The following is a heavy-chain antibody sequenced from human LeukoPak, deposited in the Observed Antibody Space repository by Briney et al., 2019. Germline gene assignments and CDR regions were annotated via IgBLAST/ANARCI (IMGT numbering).Heavy chain of an antibody. CDR1: GYTFTSYY. Sequence: ASVKVSCXASGYTFTSYYMHWVRQAPGQGLEWMGIINPSGGSTSYAQKFQGRVTVTRDTSTSTVYMELSSLRSEDTAVYYCARDHRPQVGATVSYFDYWGQGTLVTVSS. V-gene: IGHV1-46*01. J-gene: IGHJ4*02. CDR2: INPSGGST. CDR3: ARDHRPQVGATVSYFDY. D-gene: IGHD1-26*01.